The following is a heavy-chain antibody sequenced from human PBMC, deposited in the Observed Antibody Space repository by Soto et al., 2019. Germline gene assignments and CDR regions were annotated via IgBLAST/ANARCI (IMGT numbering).Heavy chain of an antibody. CDR1: GGSFSGYY. J-gene: IGHJ6*02. D-gene: IGHD4-4*01. V-gene: IGHV4-34*01. CDR3: ARGSSSPYINFLYYYYGMDV. CDR2: INHSGST. Sequence: PSETLSLTCAVYGGSFSGYYWSWIRQPPGKGLEWIGEINHSGSTNYNPSLKSRVTISVDTSKNQFSLKLSSVTAADTAVYYCARGSSSPYINFLYYYYGMDVWGQGTTVTVSS.